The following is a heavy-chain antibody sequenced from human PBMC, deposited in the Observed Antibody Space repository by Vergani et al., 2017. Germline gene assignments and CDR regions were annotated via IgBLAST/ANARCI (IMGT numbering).Heavy chain of an antibody. V-gene: IGHV4-59*01. CDR1: GGSISSYY. D-gene: IGHD3-3*01. Sequence: QVQLQESGPGLVKPSETLSLTCTVSGGSISSYYWSWIRQPPGKGLEWIGYIYYSGSTNYNPSLKSRVTISVDTSKNQFSLKLSSVTAADPAVYYCARDWHRDYDFWSGYGHAFDIWGQGTMVTVSS. CDR2: IYYSGST. CDR3: ARDWHRDYDFWSGYGHAFDI. J-gene: IGHJ3*02.